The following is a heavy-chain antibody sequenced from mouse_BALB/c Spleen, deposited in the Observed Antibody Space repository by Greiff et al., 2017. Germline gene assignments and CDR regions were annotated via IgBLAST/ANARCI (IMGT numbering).Heavy chain of an antibody. CDR1: GYSITSDYA. Sequence: EVKLVESGPGLVKPSQSLSLTCTVTGYSITSDYAWNWIRQFPGNKLEWMGYISYSGSTSYNPSLKSRISITRDTSKNQFFLQLNSVTTEDTATYYCARSIYYGSLYAMDYWGQGTSVTVSS. J-gene: IGHJ4*01. CDR3: ARSIYYGSLYAMDY. D-gene: IGHD2-2*01. CDR2: ISYSGST. V-gene: IGHV3-2*02.